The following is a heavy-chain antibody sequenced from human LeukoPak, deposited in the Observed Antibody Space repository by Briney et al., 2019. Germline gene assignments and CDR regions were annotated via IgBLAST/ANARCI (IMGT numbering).Heavy chain of an antibody. CDR2: IYHSGST. J-gene: IGHJ5*02. D-gene: IGHD1-26*01. CDR1: GYSISSGYY. Sequence: PSETLSLTCTVSGYSISSGYYWGWIRQPPGKGLEWIGIIYHSGSTYNNPSLKSRVTISVDTSKNQFSLKLSSVTAADAAVYYCARVTGGYYLGAVMSWGQGTLVTVSS. V-gene: IGHV4-38-2*02. CDR3: ARVTGGYYLGAVMS.